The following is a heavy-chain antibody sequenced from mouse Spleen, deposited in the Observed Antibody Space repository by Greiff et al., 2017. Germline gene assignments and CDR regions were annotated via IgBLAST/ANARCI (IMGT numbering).Heavy chain of an antibody. V-gene: IGHV2-2*01. Sequence: VQGVESGPGLVQPSQSLSITCTVSGFSLTSYGVHWVRQSPGKGLEWLGVIWSGGSTDYNAAFISRLSISKDNSKSQVFFKMNSLQADDTAIYYCASRRGNWDGFYAMDYWGQGTSVTVSS. CDR1: GFSLTSYG. D-gene: IGHD4-1*01. CDR2: IWSGGST. J-gene: IGHJ4*01. CDR3: ASRRGNWDGFYAMDY.